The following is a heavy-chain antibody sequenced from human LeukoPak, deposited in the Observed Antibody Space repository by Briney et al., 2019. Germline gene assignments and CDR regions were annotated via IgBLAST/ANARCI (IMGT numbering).Heavy chain of an antibody. V-gene: IGHV3-15*01. Sequence: NPGGSLRLSCAASGFTFSNAWMSWVRQAPGKGLEWVGRIKSKTDGGTTDYAAPVKGRFTISRDDSKNTLYLQMNSLKTEDTAVYYCTTDGGSYRLYYFDYWGQGTLVTVSS. J-gene: IGHJ4*02. CDR1: GFTFSNAW. CDR3: TTDGGSYRLYYFDY. CDR2: IKSKTDGGTT. D-gene: IGHD1-26*01.